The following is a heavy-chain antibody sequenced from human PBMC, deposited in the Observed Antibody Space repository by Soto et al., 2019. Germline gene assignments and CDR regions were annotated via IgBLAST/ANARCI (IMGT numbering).Heavy chain of an antibody. J-gene: IGHJ6*03. CDR2: ISSNGGST. CDR3: ARDRYSSSSAYYYYMDV. D-gene: IGHD6-6*01. Sequence: GGSLRLSCAASGFTFSSYAMHWVRQAPGKGLEYVSAISSNGGSTYYANSVKGRFTISRDNSKNTLYLQMGSLRAEDMAVYYCARDRYSSSSAYYYYMDVWGKGTKVTVSS. CDR1: GFTFSSYA. V-gene: IGHV3-64*01.